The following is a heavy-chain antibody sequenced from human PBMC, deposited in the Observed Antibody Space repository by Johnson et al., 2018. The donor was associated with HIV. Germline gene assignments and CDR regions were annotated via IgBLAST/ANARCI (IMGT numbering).Heavy chain of an antibody. CDR2: ISWNSGSI. J-gene: IGHJ3*02. V-gene: IGHV3-9*01. CDR3: WAQWTVITFGGPSAFDI. CDR1: GFTFDDYA. Sequence: LRLSCAASGFTFDDYAMHWVRQAPGKGLEWVSGISWNSGSIGYADSVKGQFTISRDNAKNSLHMQMNSLKTEDTGVYYCWAQWTVITFGGPSAFDIWGQGTVVTVSS. D-gene: IGHD3-16*01.